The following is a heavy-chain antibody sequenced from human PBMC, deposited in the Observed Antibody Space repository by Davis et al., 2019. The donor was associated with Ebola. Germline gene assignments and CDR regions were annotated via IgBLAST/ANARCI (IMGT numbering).Heavy chain of an antibody. CDR3: ATWDEYGDYFDH. D-gene: IGHD4-17*01. Sequence: PGGSLRLSCAASGFTFGTHSMNWVRQAPGKGLEWVSSISSSSTYIYYAASVKGRFTISRDNAKNSLFLQMNSLRVADTAVYYCATWDEYGDYFDHWGQGTLVTVSS. CDR1: GFTFGTHS. V-gene: IGHV3-21*01. J-gene: IGHJ4*01. CDR2: ISSSSTYI.